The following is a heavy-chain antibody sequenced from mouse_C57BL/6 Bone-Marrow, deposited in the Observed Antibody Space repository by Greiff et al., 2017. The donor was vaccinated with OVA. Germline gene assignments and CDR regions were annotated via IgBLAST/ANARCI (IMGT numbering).Heavy chain of an antibody. Sequence: EVQLQESGGGLVKPGGSLKLSCAASGFTFSSYTMSWVRQTPEKRLEWVATISGGGGNTYYPDSVKGRFTISRDNAKNTLYLQMSSLRSEDTALYYCARSFAYWGQGTLVTVSA. CDR2: ISGGGGNT. CDR1: GFTFSSYT. CDR3: ARSFAY. V-gene: IGHV5-9*01. J-gene: IGHJ3*01.